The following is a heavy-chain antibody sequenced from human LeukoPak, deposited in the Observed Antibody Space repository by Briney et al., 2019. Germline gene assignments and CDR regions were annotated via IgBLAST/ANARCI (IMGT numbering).Heavy chain of an antibody. D-gene: IGHD3-22*01. Sequence: GGSLRLSCAASGFTFSSYCMNWVRQAPGKGLEWVSSISSSSSYIYYADSVKGRFTISRDNAKNSLCLQMNSLRAEDTAVYYCARDALTYYYDSSGPANWGQGTLVTVSS. J-gene: IGHJ4*02. CDR1: GFTFSSYC. CDR2: ISSSSSYI. V-gene: IGHV3-21*01. CDR3: ARDALTYYYDSSGPAN.